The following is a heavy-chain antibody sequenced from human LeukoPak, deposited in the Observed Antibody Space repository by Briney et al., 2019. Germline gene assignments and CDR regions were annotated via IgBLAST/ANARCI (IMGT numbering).Heavy chain of an antibody. D-gene: IGHD6-13*01. CDR3: ARDRVWVYPHAFDI. CDR1: GGSISSYY. Sequence: SETLSLTCTVSGGSISSYYWSWIRQPPGKGLEWIGYIYYSGSTNYNPSLKSRVTISVDTSKNQFSLKLSSVTAADTAVYYCARDRVWVYPHAFDIWGQGTMVTVSS. V-gene: IGHV4-59*01. CDR2: IYYSGST. J-gene: IGHJ3*02.